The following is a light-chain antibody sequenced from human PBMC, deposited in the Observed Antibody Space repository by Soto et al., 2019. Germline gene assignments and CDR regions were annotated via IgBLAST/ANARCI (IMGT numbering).Light chain of an antibody. Sequence: IQMTQSPSSLSASVGDRVTITCRASQSISKYLNWYQQKPGKAPRLLIYAASSLHSGVPSRFSGSGSGTDFTLTISSLQPEDFATYYCQQSYSAPPLTFGGGTNVEFK. J-gene: IGKJ4*01. CDR1: QSISKY. CDR2: AAS. V-gene: IGKV1-39*01. CDR3: QQSYSAPPLT.